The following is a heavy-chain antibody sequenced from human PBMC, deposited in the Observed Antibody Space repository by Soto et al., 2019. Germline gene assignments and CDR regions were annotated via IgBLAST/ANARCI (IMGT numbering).Heavy chain of an antibody. V-gene: IGHV1-69*13. D-gene: IGHD3-10*01. CDR2: IIPIFGTA. Sequence: ASVKVSCKASGGTFSSYAISWVRQAPGQGLEWMGGIIPIFGTANYAQKFQGRVTITADESTSTAYMELSSLRSEDTAVYYCARDRAYYYGSGSYYEIDYWGQGTLVTVS. CDR1: GGTFSSYA. CDR3: ARDRAYYYGSGSYYEIDY. J-gene: IGHJ4*02.